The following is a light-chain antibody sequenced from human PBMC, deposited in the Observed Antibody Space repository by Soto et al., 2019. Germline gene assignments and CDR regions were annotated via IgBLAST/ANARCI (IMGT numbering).Light chain of an antibody. Sequence: DIQMTQSPSTLSASVGDRVAITCWASQSINNLLAWYQQKPGKAPKLLIYKASSLESGVPSRFSGNGSGTEFTLTISSLQPDDFATYYCQQYSSYSPFGGGTKVEIK. J-gene: IGKJ4*02. CDR2: KAS. CDR3: QQYSSYSP. V-gene: IGKV1-5*03. CDR1: QSINNL.